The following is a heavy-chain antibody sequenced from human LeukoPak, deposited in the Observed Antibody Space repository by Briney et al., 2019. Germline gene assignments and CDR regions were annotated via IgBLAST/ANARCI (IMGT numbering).Heavy chain of an antibody. CDR1: GGSISSSTFY. Sequence: PSETLSLTCTVSGGSISSSTFYWGWIRQPPGKGLEWIGSIYYSGSTYYNPSLKSRVTISVDTSKNQFSLKLSSVTAADTAVYYCASQAGTGYWGQGTLVTVSS. CDR3: ASQAGTGY. CDR2: IYYSGST. J-gene: IGHJ4*02. D-gene: IGHD6-13*01. V-gene: IGHV4-39*01.